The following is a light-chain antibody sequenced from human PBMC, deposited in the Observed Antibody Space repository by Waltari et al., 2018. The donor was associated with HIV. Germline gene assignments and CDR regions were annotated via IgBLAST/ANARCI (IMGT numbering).Light chain of an antibody. CDR3: QQYYITPQT. Sequence: DIVMTQSPDSLAVSLGEGATINCKSSQSVSYTSNNKNYLAWYQQKPGQPPKLLIYWASTRESGVPDRFSGSGSGTDFTLTISSLQAEDVAVYYCQQYYITPQTFGQGTKVEIK. J-gene: IGKJ1*01. V-gene: IGKV4-1*01. CDR2: WAS. CDR1: QSVSYTSNNKNY.